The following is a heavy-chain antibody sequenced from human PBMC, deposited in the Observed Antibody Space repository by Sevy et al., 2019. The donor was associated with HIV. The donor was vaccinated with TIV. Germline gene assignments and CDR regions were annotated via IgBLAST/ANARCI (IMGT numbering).Heavy chain of an antibody. CDR3: AGGYCSGGNCYPHNWFDP. CDR2: ISESGDNT. CDR1: GFTFRNHA. D-gene: IGHD2-15*01. Sequence: GGSLRLSCAASGFTFRNHAMSWVPQAPGKGLEWVSAISESGDNTYYADSVKGRFTISRDNSKNTLYLQMKSLRAEDTAVYYCAGGYCSGGNCYPHNWFDPWGQGTLVTVSS. J-gene: IGHJ5*02. V-gene: IGHV3-23*01.